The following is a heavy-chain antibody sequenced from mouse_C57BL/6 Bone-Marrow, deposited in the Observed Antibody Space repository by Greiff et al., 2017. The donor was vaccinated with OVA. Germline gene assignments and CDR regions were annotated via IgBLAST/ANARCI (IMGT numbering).Heavy chain of an antibody. V-gene: IGHV5-9-1*02. CDR2: ISPGGDYI. CDR3: TREGLCGGDY. J-gene: IGHJ4*01. Sequence: EVHLVESGEGLVKPGGSLKLSCAASGFTFSSYAMSWVRQTPEKRLEWVAYISPGGDYIYYADTVKGRFTISRDNSRNTLYLQMSSLKSEDTDMYYCTREGLCGGDYWGQGTSVTVSA. CDR1: GFTFSSYA. D-gene: IGHD6-1*01.